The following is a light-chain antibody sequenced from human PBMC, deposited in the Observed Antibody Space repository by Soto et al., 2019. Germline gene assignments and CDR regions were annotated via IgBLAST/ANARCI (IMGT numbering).Light chain of an antibody. Sequence: QSVLTQPRSVSGSPGQSVTISCTGTSSEVGGYSYVSWYQQHPGKAPKLMIYDVSKRPTGVPDRFSGSKSGNTASLTISGLQAEDEADYYCCSYAGSYTYVFGTGTKVTVL. CDR3: CSYAGSYTYV. CDR2: DVS. J-gene: IGLJ1*01. V-gene: IGLV2-11*01. CDR1: SSEVGGYSY.